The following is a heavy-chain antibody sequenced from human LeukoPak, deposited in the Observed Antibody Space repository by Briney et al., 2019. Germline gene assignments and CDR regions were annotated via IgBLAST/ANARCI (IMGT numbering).Heavy chain of an antibody. CDR1: GFIFSSYA. CDR3: ARDSRPSDFWSGYYTSFDY. D-gene: IGHD3-3*01. CDR2: ISSNGGSK. J-gene: IGHJ4*02. V-gene: IGHV3-64*01. Sequence: GGSLRLSCAASGFIFSSYAMHWVRQAPGKGPEYVSGISSNGGSKDYANSVKGRFTISRDNSKNTLYLQMGSLRPEDVAVYYCARDSRPSDFWSGYYTSFDYWGQGILVTVSS.